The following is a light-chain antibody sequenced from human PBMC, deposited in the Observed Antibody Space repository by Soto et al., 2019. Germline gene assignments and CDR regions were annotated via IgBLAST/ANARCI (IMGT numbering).Light chain of an antibody. J-gene: IGLJ1*01. V-gene: IGLV2-14*01. CDR3: SSYTSSSIYV. CDR2: DVS. Sequence: QSVLTQPASLSGSPGQSITISCTGTSSDVGGYNYVSWYQQLPGKAPKLMIYDVSDRPSGVSNRFSGSKSGNTASLTISGLQAEDEADYYCSSYTSSSIYVFRTGTKVTVL. CDR1: SSDVGGYNY.